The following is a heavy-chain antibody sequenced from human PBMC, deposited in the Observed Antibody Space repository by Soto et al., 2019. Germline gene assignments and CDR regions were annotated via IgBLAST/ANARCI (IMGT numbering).Heavy chain of an antibody. J-gene: IGHJ6*02. CDR2: ISYDGSNK. CDR3: AKGRSYYYYYGVDV. V-gene: IGHV3-30-3*01. CDR1: GFTFSSYA. Sequence: GGSLRLSCAASGFTFSSYAMHWVRQAPGKGLEWVAVISYDGSNKYYADPVKGRFTISRDNSKSTLYLQMNSLRAEDTALYYCAKGRSYYYYYGVDVWGQGTTVTVS.